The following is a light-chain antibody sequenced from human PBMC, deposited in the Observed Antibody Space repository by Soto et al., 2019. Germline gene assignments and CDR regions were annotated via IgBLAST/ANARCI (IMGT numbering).Light chain of an antibody. CDR3: GTWDRSRRAGV. Sequence: QSVLTQPPSVSAAPGQKVTISCAGSSSNIGSNYVSWYQQIPGTAPKLLIYNNNERPSGIPDRFSGSKSDTSASLDITGLQTGDEADYYCGTWDRSRRAGVFGGGTKLT. V-gene: IGLV1-51*01. J-gene: IGLJ2*01. CDR1: SSNIGSNY. CDR2: NNN.